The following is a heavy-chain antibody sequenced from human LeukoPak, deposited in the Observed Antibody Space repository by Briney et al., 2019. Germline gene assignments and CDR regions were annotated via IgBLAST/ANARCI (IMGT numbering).Heavy chain of an antibody. D-gene: IGHD2-15*01. Sequence: KGGAPLQISGKGSGSSFTGYWIGWVRQLPGKGLEWMGIIYPGDSDTRYSPSFKGQVTISADKSISTAYLQWSSLKASDTAMYYCARKYCSGGSCYSQYYFDYWGQGTLVTVSS. CDR3: ARKYCSGGSCYSQYYFDY. J-gene: IGHJ4*02. V-gene: IGHV5-51*01. CDR1: GSSFTGYW. CDR2: IYPGDSDT.